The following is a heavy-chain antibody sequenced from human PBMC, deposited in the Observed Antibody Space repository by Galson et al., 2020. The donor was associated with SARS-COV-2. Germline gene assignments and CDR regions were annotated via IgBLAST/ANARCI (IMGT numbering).Heavy chain of an antibody. CDR1: GFTFGRYA. D-gene: IGHD4-17*01. CDR3: AKDQGNDYGDQLDY. CDR2: VTAAGGGT. Sequence: GESLKISCVASGFTFGRYAMSWVRQAPGKGLEWVSSVTAAGGGTYHADSVKGRFTISRDNSKNTLYLQMNSLRVEDTALYYCAKDQGNDYGDQLDYWGQGTLVSVSS. V-gene: IGHV3-23*01. J-gene: IGHJ4*02.